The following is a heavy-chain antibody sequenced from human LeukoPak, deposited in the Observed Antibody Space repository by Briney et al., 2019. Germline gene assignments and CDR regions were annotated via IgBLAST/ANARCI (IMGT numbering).Heavy chain of an antibody. Sequence: PSETLSLTCAVYGGSFSGYYWSWIRQPPGKGLEWIGEINHSGSTNYNPSLKSRVTISVDTSKNQFSLKLSSVTAADTAVYYCARGRSSGWYMGPDFDYWGQGTLVTVSS. CDR1: GGSFSGYY. CDR2: INHSGST. V-gene: IGHV4-34*01. D-gene: IGHD6-19*01. CDR3: ARGRSSGWYMGPDFDY. J-gene: IGHJ4*02.